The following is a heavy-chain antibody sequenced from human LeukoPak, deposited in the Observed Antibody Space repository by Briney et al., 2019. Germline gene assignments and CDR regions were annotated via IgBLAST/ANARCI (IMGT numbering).Heavy chain of an antibody. CDR1: GFTFRSYV. CDR2: IWYDGNNE. D-gene: IGHD3-9*01. Sequence: GGSLRLSCAASGFTFRSYVIHWVRQAAGKGLEWVALIWYDGNNEYYADSVKGRFTISRENAKNSLYLQMNSLRAGDTAVYYCARGSSYDILSRYYGMDVWGQGTTVTVSS. V-gene: IGHV3-33*01. CDR3: ARGSSYDILSRYYGMDV. J-gene: IGHJ6*02.